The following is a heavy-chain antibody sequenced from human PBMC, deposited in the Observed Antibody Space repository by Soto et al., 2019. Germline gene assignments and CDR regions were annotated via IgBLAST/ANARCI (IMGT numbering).Heavy chain of an antibody. D-gene: IGHD3-10*01. CDR1: GYTFTSYG. J-gene: IGHJ6*02. CDR2: ISAYNGNT. V-gene: IGHV1-18*01. Sequence: ASVKVSCKASGYTFTSYGISWARQAPGQGLERMGWISAYNGNTNYAQKLQGRVTMTTDTSTSTAYMELRSLRSDDTAVYYCARRRDYYGSGSYYSVLVDYYGMDVWGQGTTVTVSS. CDR3: ARRRDYYGSGSYYSVLVDYYGMDV.